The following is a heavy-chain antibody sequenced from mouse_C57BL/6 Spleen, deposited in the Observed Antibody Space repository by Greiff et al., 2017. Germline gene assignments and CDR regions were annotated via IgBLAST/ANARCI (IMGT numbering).Heavy chain of an antibody. J-gene: IGHJ4*01. V-gene: IGHV5-9-1*02. Sequence: VQLVESGGGLVKPGGSLKLSCAASGFTFSSYAMSWVRQTPEKRLEWVAYISSGGDYIYYADTVKGRFTISRDNARNTLYLQMSSLKSEDTAMYYCTREIYDGYRRAMDYWGQGTSVTVSS. CDR1: GFTFSSYA. CDR2: ISSGGDYI. CDR3: TREIYDGYRRAMDY. D-gene: IGHD2-3*01.